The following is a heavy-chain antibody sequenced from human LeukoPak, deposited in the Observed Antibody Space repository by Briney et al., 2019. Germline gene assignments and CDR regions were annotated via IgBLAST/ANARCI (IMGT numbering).Heavy chain of an antibody. CDR1: GYTLTAYD. CDR2: MNPNSGNT. D-gene: IGHD1-26*01. V-gene: IGHV1-8*03. Sequence: ASVKVSCKAFGYTLTAYDINWLDRATGQGLKWMEWMNPNSGNTGYAQKFQGRVTITRNTSISTAYMELSSLRSEDTAVYYCARVGATTQSYYFDYWGQGTLVTVSS. J-gene: IGHJ4*02. CDR3: ARVGATTQSYYFDY.